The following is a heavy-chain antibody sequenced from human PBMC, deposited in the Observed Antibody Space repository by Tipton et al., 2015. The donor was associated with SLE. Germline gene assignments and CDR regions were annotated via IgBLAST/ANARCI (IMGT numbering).Heavy chain of an antibody. Sequence: SLRLSCVTSGLTFTNAWMSWVRQVPGKGLEWVGRIQSKSGGGTTDYAAPVKGRFTISRDDSKNTLYLQMNSLKTEDTAVYYCTSYPLGYCSSTSCYAYFDNWGQGTLVTVSS. D-gene: IGHD2-2*01. J-gene: IGHJ4*02. CDR3: TSYPLGYCSSTSCYAYFDN. CDR1: GLTFTNAW. CDR2: IQSKSGGGTT. V-gene: IGHV3-15*01.